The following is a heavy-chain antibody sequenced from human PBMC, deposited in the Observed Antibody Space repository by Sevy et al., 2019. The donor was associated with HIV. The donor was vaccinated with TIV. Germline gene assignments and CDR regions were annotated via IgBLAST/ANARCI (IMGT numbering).Heavy chain of an antibody. J-gene: IGHJ6*02. V-gene: IGHV3-15*01. CDR1: GFTFSNAW. D-gene: IGHD3-9*01. Sequence: GGSLRLSCAASGFTFSNAWMSWVRQAPGKGLEWVGRIKSKTDGGTTDYAAPVKGRFTISRDDSKNTLYLQMNSLKTDDTAVYYCTTRFPYYVILTGIYYYGMDVWGQGTTVTVSS. CDR2: IKSKTDGGTT. CDR3: TTRFPYYVILTGIYYYGMDV.